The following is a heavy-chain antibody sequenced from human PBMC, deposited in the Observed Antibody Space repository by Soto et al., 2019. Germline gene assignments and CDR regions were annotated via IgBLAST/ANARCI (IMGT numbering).Heavy chain of an antibody. CDR1: GYTFRSYG. D-gene: IGHD3-10*01. J-gene: IGHJ4*02. Sequence: QVQLVQSGPEVKNPGASVKVSCKATGYTFRSYGVTWVRQAPGQGLEWMGWISGYNGNTEYAQKLQGRVTMTTDTSTSTVYMELRSLGSADTAVYYCARDRGVVTSGSAYYFDYWGQGTLVTVSS. V-gene: IGHV1-18*01. CDR3: ARDRGVVTSGSAYYFDY. CDR2: ISGYNGNT.